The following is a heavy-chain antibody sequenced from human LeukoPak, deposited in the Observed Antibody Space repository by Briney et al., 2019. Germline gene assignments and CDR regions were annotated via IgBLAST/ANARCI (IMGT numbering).Heavy chain of an antibody. D-gene: IGHD2-15*01. CDR2: ITSYSGNT. CDR3: ARVGCSGGSCHSHSVY. J-gene: IGHJ1*01. CDR1: GYIITTYG. V-gene: IGHV1-18*01. Sequence: ASVKVSCKASGYIITTYGISWMRQAPGQGLEWMGWITSYSGNTNYARKFQGRVTMTTETSTNTAYMELRSLSSDDTAVFYCARVGCSGGSCHSHSVYWGQGTLVTVSS.